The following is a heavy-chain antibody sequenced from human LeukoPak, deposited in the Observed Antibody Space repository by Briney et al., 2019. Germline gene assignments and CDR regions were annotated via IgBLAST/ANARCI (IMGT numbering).Heavy chain of an antibody. CDR1: GFTFSSYA. Sequence: GGSLRLSCAASGFTFSSYAMHWVRQAPGKGLEWVAVISYDGSNKYYADSVKGRFTISRDNSKNTLYLQMNSLRAEDTAVYYCASPKVRHYYDSSGYSFDYWGQGTLVTVSS. J-gene: IGHJ4*02. D-gene: IGHD3-22*01. V-gene: IGHV3-30-3*01. CDR3: ASPKVRHYYDSSGYSFDY. CDR2: ISYDGSNK.